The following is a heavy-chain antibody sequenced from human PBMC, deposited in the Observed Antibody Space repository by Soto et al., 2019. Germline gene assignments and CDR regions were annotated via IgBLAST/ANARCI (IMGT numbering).Heavy chain of an antibody. Sequence: QVQLQESGPGLVKPSGTLSLTCAVSGVSISSSNWWSWVRQPPGKGLEWIGEIYHSGTTNYNPSLKGRLPISGDKSKNQFSLKLSSVAVADTAVYFCASSDESHFAPWGEGTLVTVSS. CDR1: GVSISSSNW. CDR3: ASSDESHFAP. CDR2: IYHSGTT. V-gene: IGHV4-4*02. J-gene: IGHJ5*02.